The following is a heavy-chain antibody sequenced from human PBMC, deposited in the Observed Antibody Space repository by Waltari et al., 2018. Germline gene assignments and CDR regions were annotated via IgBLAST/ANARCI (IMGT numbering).Heavy chain of an antibody. J-gene: IGHJ6*02. Sequence: QVQLVQSGAEVKKPGSSVKVSCKASGGTFSSYAISWVRQAPGQGLEWMGWIIPIFGTANYAQKFQGRVTITADESTSTAYMELSSLRSEDTAVYYCARGRITAMVTPNYYYGMDVWGQGTTVTVSS. CDR3: ARGRITAMVTPNYYYGMDV. V-gene: IGHV1-69*01. D-gene: IGHD5-18*01. CDR1: GGTFSSYA. CDR2: IIPIFGTA.